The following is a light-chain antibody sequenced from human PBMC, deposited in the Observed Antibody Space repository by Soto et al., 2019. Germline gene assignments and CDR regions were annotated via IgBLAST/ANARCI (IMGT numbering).Light chain of an antibody. V-gene: IGKV4-1*01. Sequence: DFVVTQSPDSLPVSLGERATINCKSSQRVLYSSDNKKYLAWYQQKPGQPPKLLIYWSSTRQCGVPDRFSGSGSGTDFTLTINSLQAEDVAFYYCQQYYSTPLTFGGGTKVEIK. CDR2: WSS. CDR1: QRVLYSSDNKKY. CDR3: QQYYSTPLT. J-gene: IGKJ4*01.